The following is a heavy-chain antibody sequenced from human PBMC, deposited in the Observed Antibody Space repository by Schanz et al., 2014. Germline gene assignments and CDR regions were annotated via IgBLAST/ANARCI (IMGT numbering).Heavy chain of an antibody. CDR3: AKGRFGELSAFDI. Sequence: VRLQESGPGLVRPSETLSLTCTVSGDSITHFYWSWIRQSPGKGLEWVSAISGSGGSTYYADSVKGRFTISRDNSKNTLYLQMNSLRAEDTAVYYCAKGRFGELSAFDIWGQGTMVTVSS. D-gene: IGHD3-10*01. J-gene: IGHJ3*02. V-gene: IGHV3-23*01. CDR1: GDSITHFY. CDR2: ISGSGGST.